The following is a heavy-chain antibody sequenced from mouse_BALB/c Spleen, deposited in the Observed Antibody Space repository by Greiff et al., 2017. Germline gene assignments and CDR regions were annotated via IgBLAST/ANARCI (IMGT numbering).Heavy chain of an antibody. J-gene: IGHJ2*01. CDR1: GFTFSSYG. CDR2: LNSNGGST. D-gene: IGHD2-4*01. V-gene: IGHV5-6-3*01. CDR3: ASGYDYAFSYYFDY. Sequence: EVKLMESGGGLVQPGGSLKLSCAASGFTFSSYGMSWVRQTPDKRLELVATLNSNGGSTYYPDSVKGRFTISRDNAKNTLYLQMSSLKSEDTAMYYCASGYDYAFSYYFDYWGQGTTLTVSS.